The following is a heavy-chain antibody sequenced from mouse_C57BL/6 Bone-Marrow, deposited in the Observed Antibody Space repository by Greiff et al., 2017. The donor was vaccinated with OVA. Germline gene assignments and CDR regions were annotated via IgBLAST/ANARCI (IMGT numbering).Heavy chain of an antibody. CDR3: ARYYYGTWYFDV. CDR1: GFTFTDYY. J-gene: IGHJ1*03. Sequence: EVQLVESGGGLVQPGGSLSLSCAASGFTFTDYYMSWVRQPPGKALEWFGFIRNKANGYTTEYSASVKVRFTISSANSQSILYLQMNALRAEDRANYYSARYYYGTWYFDVWGTGTTVTVSS. V-gene: IGHV7-3*01. D-gene: IGHD1-1*01. CDR2: IRNKANGYTT.